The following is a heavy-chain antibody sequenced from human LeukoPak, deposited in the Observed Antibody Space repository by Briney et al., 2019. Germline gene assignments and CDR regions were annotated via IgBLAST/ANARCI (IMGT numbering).Heavy chain of an antibody. Sequence: SETLSFTCAVSGGSISSGGYSWSWIRQPPGKGLEWIGYIYHSGSTYYNPSLKSRVTISVDRSKNQFSLKLSSVTAADTAVYYCARAGSYYDILTGSNWFDPWGQGTLVTVSS. CDR2: IYHSGST. CDR3: ARAGSYYDILTGSNWFDP. CDR1: GGSISSGGYS. D-gene: IGHD3-9*01. V-gene: IGHV4-30-2*01. J-gene: IGHJ5*02.